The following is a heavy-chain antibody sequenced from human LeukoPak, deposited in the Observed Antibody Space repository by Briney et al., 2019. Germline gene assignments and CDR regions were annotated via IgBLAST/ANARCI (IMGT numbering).Heavy chain of an antibody. CDR1: GFTFSSYS. D-gene: IGHD6-19*01. CDR3: ARESWTVAGSFDY. Sequence: PGESLRLSCAASGFTFSSYSMNWVRQAPGKGLEWVSSISSSSSYIYYADSVKGRFTISRDNAKNSLYLQMNSLRAEDTAVYYCARESWTVAGSFDYWGQGTLVTVSS. J-gene: IGHJ4*02. V-gene: IGHV3-21*01. CDR2: ISSSSSYI.